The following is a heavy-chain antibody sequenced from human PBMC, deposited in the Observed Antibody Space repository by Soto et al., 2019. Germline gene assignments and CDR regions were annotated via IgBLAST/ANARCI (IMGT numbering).Heavy chain of an antibody. V-gene: IGHV3-9*01. CDR2: VNWNGRST. J-gene: IGHJ4*02. CDR3: AKDAGGSTWYFDY. D-gene: IGHD6-13*01. CDR1: GFTFDNFA. Sequence: EVQLVESGGGLVQPGRSLSLSCAASGFTFDNFAMHWVRQAPGKGLEWVSGVNWNGRSTGYADSVRGRFTISRDNAKNSLFLQMNSLRTGDTALYYCAKDAGGSTWYFDYWGQGTLVTVSS.